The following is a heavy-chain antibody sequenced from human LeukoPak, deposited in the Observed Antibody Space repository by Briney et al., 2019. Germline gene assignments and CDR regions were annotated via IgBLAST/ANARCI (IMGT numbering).Heavy chain of an antibody. CDR1: GDSISSDNY. CDR2: IYHSGST. V-gene: IGHV4-38-2*01. J-gene: IGHJ4*02. CDR3: ARAPRDSSSSNYMRRFDY. Sequence: SESLSLTCAVSGDSISSDNYWVWIRQPPGQELEWTGGIYHSGSTYYNPSLKSRVTMSVDTSKNQFSLKLSSVTAADTAVYYCARAPRDSSSSNYMRRFDYWGQGTLFTVSS. D-gene: IGHD3-22*01.